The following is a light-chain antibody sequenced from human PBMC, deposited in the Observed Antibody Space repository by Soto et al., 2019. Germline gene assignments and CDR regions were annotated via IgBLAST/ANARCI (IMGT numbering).Light chain of an antibody. V-gene: IGLV2-14*01. CDR1: SSDVGGYVL. CDR3: SSYTSSGTHVV. J-gene: IGLJ2*01. Sequence: QSALTQPASVSGSPGQSIVISCTGTSSDVGGYVLVSWYQQHPGKAPKLMIYDVTHRPSGVSNRFSASKSGNTASLTISGLQAEDEADYYCSSYTSSGTHVVFGGGTKLTVL. CDR2: DVT.